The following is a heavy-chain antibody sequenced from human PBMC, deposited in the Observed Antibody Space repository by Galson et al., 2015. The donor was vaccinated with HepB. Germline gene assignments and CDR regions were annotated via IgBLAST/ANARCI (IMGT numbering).Heavy chain of an antibody. D-gene: IGHD6-19*01. J-gene: IGHJ4*02. Sequence: SLRLSCAASGFTFTNYAMHWVRQAPGKGLQWVAAISYDGSKKFYIDSAKGRFTVSRDNFRDTLYLQMNSLTTDDTATYYCARLQCLINTCSPRVRGWLAPVDSWGQGALVTVST. V-gene: IGHV3-30*10. CDR1: GFTFTNYA. CDR3: ARLQCLINTCSPRVRGWLAPVDS. CDR2: ISYDGSKK.